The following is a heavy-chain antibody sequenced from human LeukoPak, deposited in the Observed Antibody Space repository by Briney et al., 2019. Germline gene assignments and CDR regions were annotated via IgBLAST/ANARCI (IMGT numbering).Heavy chain of an antibody. D-gene: IGHD2-2*01. CDR2: IYYSGTS. CDR3: ARTYCTSTSCYVDY. Sequence: SETLSLTCAVSGYSLSSNNWWGWIRQPPGKGLEWIGYIYYSGTSYYTPSLKSRVTMSIVTSKNQFSLKVTSVTAVDTAVYYCARTYCTSTSCYVDYWGQGTLVTVSS. J-gene: IGHJ4*02. CDR1: GYSLSSNNW. V-gene: IGHV4-28*01.